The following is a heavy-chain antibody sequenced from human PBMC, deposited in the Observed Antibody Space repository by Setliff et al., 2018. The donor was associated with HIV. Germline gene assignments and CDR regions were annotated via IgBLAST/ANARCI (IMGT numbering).Heavy chain of an antibody. Sequence: PSETLSLTCAVYGGAFSGYYWTWIRQSPGRGLEWIGEVNHKGVANYSPSLMRRATISADTSKNQFSLKLTSVTAADTAVYYCASRVYYYDASGVLREEGFVPWGQGTLVTVSS. CDR1: GGAFSGYY. V-gene: IGHV4-34*01. CDR3: ASRVYYYDASGVLREEGFVP. J-gene: IGHJ5*02. CDR2: VNHKGVA. D-gene: IGHD3-22*01.